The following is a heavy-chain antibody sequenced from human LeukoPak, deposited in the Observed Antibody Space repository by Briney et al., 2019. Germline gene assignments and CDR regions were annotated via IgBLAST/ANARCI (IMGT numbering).Heavy chain of an antibody. J-gene: IGHJ2*01. CDR2: ISSSGSTI. CDR1: GFTFSDYY. V-gene: IGHV3-11*01. Sequence: PGGFLRSSGAASGFTFSDYYMSWIRQAPGKGLECVSYISSSGSTIYYADSVKGRLTISRDNAKISLYLQINGLRAEDTAVYYCARDRRRLRGDFDLWGRGTLVTVSS. D-gene: IGHD3-16*01. CDR3: ARDRRRLRGDFDL.